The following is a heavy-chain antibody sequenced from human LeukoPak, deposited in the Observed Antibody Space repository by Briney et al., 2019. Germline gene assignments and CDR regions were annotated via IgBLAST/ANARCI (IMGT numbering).Heavy chain of an antibody. CDR2: IYNSGST. Sequence: SETLSLTCTVSGGSISSYYWSWIRQPAGKGLEWIGHIYNSGSTNYNPSLKGRVTMSVATSKNQFSLHLSSVTAADTAVYYCARGYNSGWYPGYWGQGTLVTVSS. CDR1: GGSISSYY. V-gene: IGHV4-4*07. D-gene: IGHD6-19*01. J-gene: IGHJ4*02. CDR3: ARGYNSGWYPGY.